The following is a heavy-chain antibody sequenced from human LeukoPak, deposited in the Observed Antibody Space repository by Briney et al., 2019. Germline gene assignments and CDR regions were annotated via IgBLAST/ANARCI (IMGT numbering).Heavy chain of an antibody. V-gene: IGHV3-30*03. CDR2: ISYDGSNK. CDR1: GFTFSSYG. D-gene: IGHD4/OR15-4a*01. J-gene: IGHJ4*02. CDR3: ARERRTRLIDY. Sequence: GGSLRLSCAASGFTFSSYGMHWVRQAPGKGLEWVAVISYDGSNKYYADSVKGRFTISRDNSKNTLYLQMNSLRAEDTAVYYCARERRTRLIDYWGLGTLVTVSS.